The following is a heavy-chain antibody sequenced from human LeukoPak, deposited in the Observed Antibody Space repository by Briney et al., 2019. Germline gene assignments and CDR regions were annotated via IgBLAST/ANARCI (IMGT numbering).Heavy chain of an antibody. Sequence: PSETLSLTCTVSGGSISSYYWSWIRQLPGKGLEWIGYIYYSGSTNYNPSLKSRVTISVDTSKNQFSLKLSSVTAADTAVYYCARDDGFLEAFDYWGQGTLVTVSS. D-gene: IGHD3-3*01. CDR3: ARDDGFLEAFDY. CDR2: IYYSGST. CDR1: GGSISSYY. J-gene: IGHJ4*02. V-gene: IGHV4-59*01.